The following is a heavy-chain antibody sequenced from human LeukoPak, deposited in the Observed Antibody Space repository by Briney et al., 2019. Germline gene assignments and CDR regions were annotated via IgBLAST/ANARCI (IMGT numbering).Heavy chain of an antibody. Sequence: GRSLRLSCAASGFTFSSYAMSWVRQAPGEGLEWVSTISGSGGSTSYADSVKGRFTFPRHNLKNTLYLHVNRLRAQETAVYTGAKAVGGNFDYCGQGTLVTVSS. V-gene: IGHV3-23*01. CDR2: ISGSGGST. CDR1: GFTFSSYA. CDR3: AKAVGGNFDY. J-gene: IGHJ4*02. D-gene: IGHD2-15*01.